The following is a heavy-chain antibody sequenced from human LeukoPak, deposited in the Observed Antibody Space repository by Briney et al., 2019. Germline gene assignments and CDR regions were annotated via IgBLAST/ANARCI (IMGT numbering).Heavy chain of an antibody. D-gene: IGHD5-18*01. Sequence: WGSLRLSCAASGFTFSSYEMSWVRQAPGKGLEWVSYISSSGSTIYYADSVKGRFTISRDNAKNSLYLQMNSLRAEDTAVYYCAREGYSYGLMGDAFDIWGQGTMVTVSS. V-gene: IGHV3-48*03. CDR3: AREGYSYGLMGDAFDI. CDR2: ISSSGSTI. J-gene: IGHJ3*02. CDR1: GFTFSSYE.